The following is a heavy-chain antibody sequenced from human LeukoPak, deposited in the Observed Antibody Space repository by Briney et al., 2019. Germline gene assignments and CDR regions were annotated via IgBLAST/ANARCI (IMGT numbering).Heavy chain of an antibody. J-gene: IGHJ4*02. CDR1: GFTFSSYA. V-gene: IGHV3-23*01. CDR2: ISGSGGST. CDR3: AKDLGYTSSWYFDY. D-gene: IGHD6-13*01. Sequence: GGSLGLSCAASGFTFSSYAMSWVRQAPGKGLEWVSAISGSGGSTYYADSVKGRFTISRDNSKNTLYLQMNSLRAEDTAVYYCAKDLGYTSSWYFDYWGQGTLVTVSS.